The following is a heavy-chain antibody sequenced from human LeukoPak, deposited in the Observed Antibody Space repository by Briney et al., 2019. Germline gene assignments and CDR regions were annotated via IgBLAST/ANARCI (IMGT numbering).Heavy chain of an antibody. D-gene: IGHD6-19*01. CDR3: ASLSSGNH. CDR2: INPNSGGT. Sequence: ASVKVSCKASGYSXTAYYIHWVRQAPGQGLEWMGWINPNSGGTNYAQKFQGRVTMTRDTSISTGYMELSWLRFDDTAVYYCASLSSGNHWGQGTLVTVSS. V-gene: IGHV1-2*02. J-gene: IGHJ5*02. CDR1: GYSXTAYY.